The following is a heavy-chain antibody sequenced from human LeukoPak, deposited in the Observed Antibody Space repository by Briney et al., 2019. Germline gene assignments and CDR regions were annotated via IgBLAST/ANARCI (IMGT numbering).Heavy chain of an antibody. CDR2: ISSDGSST. V-gene: IGHV3-74*01. Sequence: GGALRLSCAASEFTFSSYWMHWVRQAPWKGLVCVSRISSDGSSTSYADSLKGRFTISRDNAKNTLYLQMNSLRAEDTAVYYCAREDHYYDYWSGYFPVFDYWGQGTLVTVSS. CDR1: EFTFSSYW. D-gene: IGHD3-3*01. CDR3: AREDHYYDYWSGYFPVFDY. J-gene: IGHJ4*02.